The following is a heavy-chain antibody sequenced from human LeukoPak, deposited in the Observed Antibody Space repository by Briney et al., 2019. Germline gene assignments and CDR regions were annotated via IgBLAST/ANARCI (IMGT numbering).Heavy chain of an antibody. D-gene: IGHD3-22*01. CDR2: IYTSGST. V-gene: IGHV4-4*07. J-gene: IGHJ4*02. CDR1: GGSISGYY. CDR3: ARDRSGSSAYYSPFDY. Sequence: SETLSLTCNVSGGSISGYYWTRIRQPAGEGLDWIGRIYTSGSTNYSPSLESRVTMSVDTSKNQVSLKLSSVTAADTAVYYCARDRSGSSAYYSPFDYWGQGTLVTVSS.